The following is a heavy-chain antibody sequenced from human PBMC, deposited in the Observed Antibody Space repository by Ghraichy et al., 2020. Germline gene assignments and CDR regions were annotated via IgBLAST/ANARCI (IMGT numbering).Heavy chain of an antibody. V-gene: IGHV3-74*01. J-gene: IGHJ4*02. Sequence: GGSLRLSCAASGFTFRTYWMHWVRQAPGKGLVWVSRINSEGSTNYADSVEGRFTISRDNAKNTLYLQMNSLRDEDTAVYYCARGGGSYGDWDYWGQGTLVTVSS. CDR2: INSEGST. D-gene: IGHD3-16*01. CDR3: ARGGGSYGDWDY. CDR1: GFTFRTYW.